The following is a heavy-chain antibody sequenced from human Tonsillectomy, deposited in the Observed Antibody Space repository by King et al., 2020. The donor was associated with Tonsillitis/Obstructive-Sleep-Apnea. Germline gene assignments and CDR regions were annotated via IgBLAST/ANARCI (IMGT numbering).Heavy chain of an antibody. CDR1: GFFFSSYS. Sequence: VQLVESGGGLVKPGGSLRLSCAASGFFFSSYSMNWVRQAPGKGLEWVSYISSSTSHLYYADLVKGRFTISRDNAKNSLYLQMNSLRFEDTAVYYCATTTDIVVVVSATFDYWGQGTLVTVSS. J-gene: IGHJ4*02. D-gene: IGHD2-15*01. V-gene: IGHV3-21*01. CDR3: ATTTDIVVVVSATFDY. CDR2: ISSSTSHL.